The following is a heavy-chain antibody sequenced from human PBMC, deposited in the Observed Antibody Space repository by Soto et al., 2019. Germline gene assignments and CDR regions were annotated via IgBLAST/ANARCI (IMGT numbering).Heavy chain of an antibody. V-gene: IGHV4-31*03. D-gene: IGHD1-7*01. CDR1: GGSISSGGYY. CDR3: ATMGTPATGLYYFDD. CDR2: IYYSGST. Sequence: SETLSLTCTVSGGSISSGGYYWSWIRQHPGKGLEWIGYIYYSGSTYYNPSLKSRVTISVDTSKNQFSLKLSSVTAADTAVYYCATMGTPATGLYYFDDWGQGTLVTVSS. J-gene: IGHJ4*02.